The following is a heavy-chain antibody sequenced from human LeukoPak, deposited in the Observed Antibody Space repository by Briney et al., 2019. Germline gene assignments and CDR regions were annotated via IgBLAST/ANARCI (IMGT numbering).Heavy chain of an antibody. J-gene: IGHJ4*02. Sequence: GGSLRLSCAVSGFTFSSYWMHWVRQAPGKGLVWVSRIDRDGSRINYADSAKGRFTISRDNGKNTLFLQMNSLRAEDAAVYYCVRGNDYGGPHYWGQGTLVTVSS. CDR3: VRGNDYGGPHY. V-gene: IGHV3-74*01. CDR2: IDRDGSRI. D-gene: IGHD4-23*01. CDR1: GFTFSSYW.